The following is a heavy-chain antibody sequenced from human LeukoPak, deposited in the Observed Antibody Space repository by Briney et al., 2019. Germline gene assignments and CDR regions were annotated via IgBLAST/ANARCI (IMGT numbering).Heavy chain of an antibody. V-gene: IGHV4-39*01. CDR2: IYYTGST. Sequence: SETLSLTCTISGAFISSSSYYWGWIRQSPGKGLEWIGSIYYTGSTRYNPSFKSRVTMSVDTSKNKVSLNVTSVTAADTAVYYCAKTVEMATYYFDYWGQGTLVTVSS. CDR3: AKTVEMATYYFDY. D-gene: IGHD5-24*01. CDR1: GAFISSSSYY. J-gene: IGHJ4*02.